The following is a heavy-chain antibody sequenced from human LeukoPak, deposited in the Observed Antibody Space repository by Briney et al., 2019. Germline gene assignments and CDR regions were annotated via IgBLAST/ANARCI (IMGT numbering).Heavy chain of an antibody. CDR3: ARDIERGIGSSWWRAFDI. D-gene: IGHD6-13*01. V-gene: IGHV4-39*07. CDR1: GGSISSSSYY. J-gene: IGHJ3*02. CDR2: IYYSGST. Sequence: SETLSLTCTVSGGSISSSSYYWGWIRQPPGKGLEWIGSIYYSGSTYYNPSLKSRVTISVDTSKNQFSLKLSSVTAADTAVYYCARDIERGIGSSWWRAFDIWGQGTMVTVSS.